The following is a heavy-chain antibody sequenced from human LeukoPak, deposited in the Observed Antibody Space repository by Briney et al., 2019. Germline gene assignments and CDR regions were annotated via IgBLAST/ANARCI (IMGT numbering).Heavy chain of an antibody. CDR2: ISAYNGNA. J-gene: IGHJ4*02. D-gene: IGHD2-2*01. CDR3: ARVGEYCTSASCHDY. Sequence: ASVKVSCKTSGYTFTNYGISWVRQAPGQGLEWMGWISAYNGNADYAQHLQGRVTMTTDTSTSTAYMELRSLTSDDSAVYYCARVGEYCTSASCHDYWGQGTLVTVSS. V-gene: IGHV1-18*01. CDR1: GYTFTNYG.